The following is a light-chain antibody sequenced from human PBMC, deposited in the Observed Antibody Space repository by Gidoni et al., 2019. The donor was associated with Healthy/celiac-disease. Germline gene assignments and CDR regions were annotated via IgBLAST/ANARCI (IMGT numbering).Light chain of an antibody. CDR3: QQYYSTPLT. CDR2: WAS. Sequence: DIVMTQSPDSLALSLGERATINCKSSQSVLSSSNNKNYLAWYQQKPGQPPKLLIYWASTRESGVPDRFSGSGSGTDFTLTISSLQAEDVAVYYCQQYYSTPLTFGQGTKLEIK. CDR1: QSVLSSSNNKNY. J-gene: IGKJ2*01. V-gene: IGKV4-1*01.